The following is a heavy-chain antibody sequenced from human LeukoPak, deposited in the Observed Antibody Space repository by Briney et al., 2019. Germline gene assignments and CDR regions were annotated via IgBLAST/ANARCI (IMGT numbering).Heavy chain of an antibody. J-gene: IGHJ6*02. CDR2: INPNSGGT. CDR3: ARVWFGELHSIDYYYYGMDV. V-gene: IGHV1-2*02. Sequence: ASVKVSCKASGYTFTGYYMHWLRQAPEQGLEWMGWINPNSGGTNYAQKFQGRVTMTRDTSISTAYMELSRLRSDDTAVYYCARVWFGELHSIDYYYYGMDVWGQGTTVTVSS. D-gene: IGHD3-10*01. CDR1: GYTFTGYY.